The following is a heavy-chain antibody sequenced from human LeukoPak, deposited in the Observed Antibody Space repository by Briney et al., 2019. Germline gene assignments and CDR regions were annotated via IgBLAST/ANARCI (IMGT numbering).Heavy chain of an antibody. J-gene: IGHJ4*02. Sequence: SETLSLTCTVSGGSISNYFWSWIRQPPGKGLEWIGYIYYSGSTNYNPSLKSRVTISVDTSKNQFSLKLSSVTAADTAVYYCARDGYKRPFDYWGQGTLVTVSS. V-gene: IGHV4-59*01. CDR1: GGSISNYF. CDR2: IYYSGST. CDR3: ARDGYKRPFDY. D-gene: IGHD5-24*01.